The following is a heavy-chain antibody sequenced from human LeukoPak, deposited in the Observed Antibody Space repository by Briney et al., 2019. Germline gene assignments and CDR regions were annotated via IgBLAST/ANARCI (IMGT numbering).Heavy chain of an antibody. Sequence: PGGSLRLSCAASGFTFSNYGMHWVRQAPGKGLEWVALIWYDGSNKYYADSVKGRFTISRDNSKNTLYLQMNSLRDADTAVYYCAKTLTVMVGFSPDYWGQGTLVTVSS. D-gene: IGHD5-18*01. CDR3: AKTLTVMVGFSPDY. CDR1: GFTFSNYG. CDR2: IWYDGSNK. V-gene: IGHV3-33*06. J-gene: IGHJ4*02.